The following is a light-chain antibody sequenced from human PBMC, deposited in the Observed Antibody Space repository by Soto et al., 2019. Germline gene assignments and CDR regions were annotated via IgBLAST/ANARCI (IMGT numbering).Light chain of an antibody. V-gene: IGLV2-11*01. Sequence: QSALTQPRSVSGSPGQSVTISCTGTSSDVGGYNYVSWYQQHPGKAPKLMIYDVTMRPSGVPDRFSGSKSGNTASLTISGLQAEDEADYYCCSYADTYTLVVFGGGTKLTVL. CDR3: CSYADTYTLVV. J-gene: IGLJ2*01. CDR1: SSDVGGYNY. CDR2: DVT.